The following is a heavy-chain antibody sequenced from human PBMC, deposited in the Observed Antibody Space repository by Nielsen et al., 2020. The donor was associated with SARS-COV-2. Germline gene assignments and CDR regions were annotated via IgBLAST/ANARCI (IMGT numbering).Heavy chain of an antibody. Sequence: GGSLRLSCAASGFTFSSYAMSWVRQAPGKGLEWVSVIYSGGSSTYYADSVEGRFTISRDNSKNTLYLQMNSLRAEDTAVYYCAKDGGEGRYYYYYGMDVWGQGTTVTVS. CDR3: AKDGGEGRYYYYYGMDV. J-gene: IGHJ6*02. CDR1: GFTFSSYA. CDR2: IYSGGSST. V-gene: IGHV3-23*03. D-gene: IGHD1-26*01.